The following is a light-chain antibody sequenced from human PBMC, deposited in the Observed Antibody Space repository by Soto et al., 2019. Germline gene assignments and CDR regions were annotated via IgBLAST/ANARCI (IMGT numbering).Light chain of an antibody. CDR3: QQYNSWPLT. J-gene: IGKJ4*01. Sequence: EKVITQSPATLSLSPGERATLSCRASQSISSSLAWYQQKPGQAPRLLIYGASTRATGVPARFSGSGSGTEFTLSISSLQSEDFAVYYCQQYNSWPLTFGGGTKVDIK. CDR2: GAS. V-gene: IGKV3-15*01. CDR1: QSISSS.